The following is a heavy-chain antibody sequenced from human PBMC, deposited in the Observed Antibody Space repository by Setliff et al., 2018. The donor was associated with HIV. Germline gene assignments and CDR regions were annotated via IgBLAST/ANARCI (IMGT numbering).Heavy chain of an antibody. D-gene: IGHD5-12*01. V-gene: IGHV1-46*03. J-gene: IGHJ4*02. Sequence: ASVKVSCKASGYSFINYSIHWGRQAPGQGLEWMGVIDPRGGSTHYSQKLQGRVTMTRYTSTSTVYMELRSLRSEDTAIYYCAREATMRYRNFDYWGQGTLVTVSS. CDR3: AREATMRYRNFDY. CDR2: IDPRGGST. CDR1: GYSFINYS.